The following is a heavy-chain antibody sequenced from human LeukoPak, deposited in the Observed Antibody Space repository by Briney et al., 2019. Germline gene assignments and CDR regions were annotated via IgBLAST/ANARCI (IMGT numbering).Heavy chain of an antibody. Sequence: ASVKVSCEASGYFFTNYGFSWVRQAPGQGPEWMGWISTSNGNPKYAQKFQGRVTLTRDTSASTAYMDLRSLRSDDTAVYFCARSGFAFGYHYFDFWGQGTLVTVSS. CDR3: ARSGFAFGYHYFDF. CDR2: ISTSNGNP. J-gene: IGHJ4*02. V-gene: IGHV1-18*01. CDR1: GYFFTNYG. D-gene: IGHD5-12*01.